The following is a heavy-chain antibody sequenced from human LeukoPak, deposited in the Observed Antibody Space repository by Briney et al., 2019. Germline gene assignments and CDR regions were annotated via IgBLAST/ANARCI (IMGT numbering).Heavy chain of an antibody. CDR1: GFSFSVFW. V-gene: IGHV3-74*01. D-gene: IGHD6-19*01. J-gene: IGHJ4*02. CDR2: IKTDGSIT. Sequence: GGSLRLSCAASGFSFSVFWMHWVRQVPGKGPVWVSRIKTDGSITDYADSVKGRFTISRDNAKNSLYLQMNSLRAEDTAVYYCASGRAVAGYLFDYWGQGTLVTVSS. CDR3: ASGRAVAGYLFDY.